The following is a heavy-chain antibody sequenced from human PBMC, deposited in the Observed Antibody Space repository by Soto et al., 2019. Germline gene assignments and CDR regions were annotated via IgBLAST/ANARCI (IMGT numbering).Heavy chain of an antibody. Sequence: TLSLTCTVSGDSITSDYGSWIRQPPGKGLEWIGHIYHSGGTRYNPSLRSRVTISVDTSKNQFSLTLRAVTAADTAVYYCAKNVAVAGFWLDPCGQGILVTVSA. CDR1: GDSITSDY. V-gene: IGHV4-59*01. D-gene: IGHD6-19*01. CDR3: AKNVAVAGFWLDP. CDR2: IYHSGGT. J-gene: IGHJ5*02.